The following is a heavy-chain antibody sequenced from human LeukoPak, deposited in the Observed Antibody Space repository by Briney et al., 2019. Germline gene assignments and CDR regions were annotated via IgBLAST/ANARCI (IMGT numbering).Heavy chain of an antibody. CDR3: ARKENVYYYFDY. Sequence: PSETLSLTCTVSGGSISSYYWSWIRQPPGKGLEWIGYIYYSGSTNYNPSLKSRVTISVDTSKNQFSLKLSSVTAADTAVYYCARKENVYYYFDYWGQGTLVTVSS. CDR2: IYYSGST. CDR1: GGSISSYY. D-gene: IGHD3-10*01. V-gene: IGHV4-59*01. J-gene: IGHJ4*02.